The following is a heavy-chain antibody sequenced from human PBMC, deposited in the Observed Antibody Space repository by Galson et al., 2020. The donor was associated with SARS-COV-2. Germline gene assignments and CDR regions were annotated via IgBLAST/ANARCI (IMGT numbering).Heavy chain of an antibody. Sequence: SETLSLTCAVSGGSISSGGYSWSWIRQPPGKGLEWIGYIYHSGSTYYNPSLKSRVTISVDRSKNQFSLKLSSVTAADTAVYYCARENTIQLDAFDIWGQGTMVTVSS. V-gene: IGHV4-30-2*01. CDR3: ARENTIQLDAFDI. CDR2: IYHSGST. J-gene: IGHJ3*02. CDR1: GGSISSGGYS. D-gene: IGHD5-18*01.